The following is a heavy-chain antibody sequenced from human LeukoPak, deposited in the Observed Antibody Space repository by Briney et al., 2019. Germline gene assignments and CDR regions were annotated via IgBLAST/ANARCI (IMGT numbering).Heavy chain of an antibody. Sequence: SETLSLTCAVYGVSFSGYYWSWIRQPPGKGLEWIGEINHSGSTNYNPSLKSRVTISVDTSKNQFSLKLSSVTAADTAVYYCASARNWYFDLWGRGTLVTVSS. V-gene: IGHV4-34*01. J-gene: IGHJ2*01. CDR1: GVSFSGYY. CDR3: ASARNWYFDL. CDR2: INHSGST.